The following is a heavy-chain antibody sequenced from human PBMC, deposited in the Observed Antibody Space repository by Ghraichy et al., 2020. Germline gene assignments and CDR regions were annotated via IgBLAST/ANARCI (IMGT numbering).Heavy chain of an antibody. V-gene: IGHV3-7*03. J-gene: IGHJ4*02. Sequence: GGSLRLSCAASGFTFSDYYMTWVRQAPGKGLEWVANIKEDGSDKFYVDSVKGRFTISRDNAKNSLFLQMNNLRAEDTAVYYCAREGGTMMTVVNGFDYWRQGTLVTVSS. CDR1: GFTFSDYY. D-gene: IGHD3-22*01. CDR3: AREGGTMMTVVNGFDY. CDR2: IKEDGSDK.